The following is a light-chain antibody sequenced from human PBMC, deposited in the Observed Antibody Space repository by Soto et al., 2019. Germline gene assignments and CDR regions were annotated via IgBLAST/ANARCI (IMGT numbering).Light chain of an antibody. J-gene: IGKJ1*01. Sequence: EVVLTQPPATLSVSPGDRATLSCRASQYICSAVAWYQQRSGQAPRLLIFDASIRVPTTPARFSGSVSGTEFTLTISSLESEDFAVYFCQQYGDRPRTFGQGTKVEIK. CDR3: QQYGDRPRT. CDR1: QYICSA. V-gene: IGKV3-15*01. CDR2: DAS.